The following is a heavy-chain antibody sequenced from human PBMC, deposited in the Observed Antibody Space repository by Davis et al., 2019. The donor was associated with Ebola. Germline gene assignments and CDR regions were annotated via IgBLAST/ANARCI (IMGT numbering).Heavy chain of an antibody. V-gene: IGHV4-39*01. D-gene: IGHD3-10*01. CDR3: ARHRGGFRGPYYDYGMDV. CDR2: TYYNGST. CDR1: AASISSSRYY. J-gene: IGHJ6*02. Sequence: SQTLSLTCTVPAASISSSRYYWGWIRQHPGKGLEWIGSTYYNGSTYYNPSLKSRFTISVDTSKNQFSLKLSSVTAADTAVYYCARHRGGFRGPYYDYGMDVWGQGTTVTVSS.